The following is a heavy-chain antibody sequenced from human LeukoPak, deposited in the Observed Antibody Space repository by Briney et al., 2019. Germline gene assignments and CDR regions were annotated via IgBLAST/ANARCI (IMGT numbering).Heavy chain of an antibody. CDR2: INPNSGGT. D-gene: IGHD6-13*01. J-gene: IGHJ4*02. CDR3: ARRYSSIWFFDY. V-gene: IGHV1-2*02. Sequence: ASVKVSCKASGYTFTGYYMHWVRQAPGQGLEWMGWINPNSGGTNYAQKFQGRVTMTRDTSINTAYMELSRLTSDDTAVYYCARRYSSIWFFDYWGQGTLVTVSS. CDR1: GYTFTGYY.